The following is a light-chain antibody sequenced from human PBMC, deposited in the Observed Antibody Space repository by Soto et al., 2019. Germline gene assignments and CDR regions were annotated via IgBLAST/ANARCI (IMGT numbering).Light chain of an antibody. Sequence: DIRMTQSPSSLSASVGDRVTITCRASQDISNYLVWYQQSPGKVPKLLIYAASTLQSGVPSRFSGSGSGTDFTLTISSLQPEDVATYYCQQYNAAPWTFGQGTKVEIK. CDR1: QDISNY. CDR2: AAS. J-gene: IGKJ1*01. V-gene: IGKV1-27*01. CDR3: QQYNAAPWT.